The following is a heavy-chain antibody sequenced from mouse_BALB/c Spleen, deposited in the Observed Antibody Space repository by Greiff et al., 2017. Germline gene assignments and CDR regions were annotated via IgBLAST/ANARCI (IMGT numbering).Heavy chain of an antibody. CDR1: GFSLTSYG. CDR2: IWAGGST. Sequence: VQVVESGPGLVAPSQSLSITCTVSGFSLTSYGVHWVRQPPGKGLEWLGVIWAGGSTNYNSALMSRLSISKDNSKSQVFLKMNSLQTDDTAMYYCARDPLTGGYFDYWGQGTTLTVSS. D-gene: IGHD4-1*01. CDR3: ARDPLTGGYFDY. J-gene: IGHJ2*01. V-gene: IGHV2-9*02.